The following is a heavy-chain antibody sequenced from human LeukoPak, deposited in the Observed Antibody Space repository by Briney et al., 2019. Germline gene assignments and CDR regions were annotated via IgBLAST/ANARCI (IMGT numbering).Heavy chain of an antibody. CDR3: ARDRVIFSANIPDAFDI. J-gene: IGHJ3*02. D-gene: IGHD3-22*01. V-gene: IGHV3-48*03. CDR2: ISSSGSTI. Sequence: PGGSLRLSCAASGFTFSSYEMNWVRQAPGKGLEWVSYISSSGSTIYYADSVKGRFTISRDNAKNSLYLQMNSLRAEDTAVYYCARDRVIFSANIPDAFDIWGQGTMVTVSS. CDR1: GFTFSSYE.